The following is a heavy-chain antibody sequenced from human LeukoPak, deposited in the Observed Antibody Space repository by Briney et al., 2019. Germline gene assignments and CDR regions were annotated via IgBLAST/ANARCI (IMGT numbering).Heavy chain of an antibody. J-gene: IGHJ6*03. CDR2: IYTSGST. D-gene: IGHD2-2*02. V-gene: IGHV4-4*07. CDR1: GGSISNYY. CDR3: AREGVVPAAIRGLGYYYYYMDV. Sequence: PSETLSLSCTVSGGSISNYYWSWIRQPAGKGLGWVGRIYTSGSTNYNPSLKSRVTMSVDTSKNQFPLKLSSVTAADTAVYYCAREGVVPAAIRGLGYYYYYMDVWGKGATVTVSS.